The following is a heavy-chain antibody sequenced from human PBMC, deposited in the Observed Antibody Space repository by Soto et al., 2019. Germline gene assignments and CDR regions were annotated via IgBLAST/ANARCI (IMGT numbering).Heavy chain of an antibody. CDR3: ARGIDESLNVLRFGPFDY. V-gene: IGHV1-69*13. CDR2: IIPIFGTA. J-gene: IGHJ4*02. D-gene: IGHD3-3*01. Sequence: GASVKVSCKASGGTFSSYAISWVRQAPGQGLEWMGGIIPIFGTANYAQKFQGRVTITADESTSTAYMELSSLRSEDTAVYYCARGIDESLNVLRFGPFDYWGQGTLVTVSS. CDR1: GGTFSSYA.